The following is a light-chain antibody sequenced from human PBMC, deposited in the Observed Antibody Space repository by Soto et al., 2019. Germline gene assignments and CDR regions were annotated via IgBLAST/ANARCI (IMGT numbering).Light chain of an antibody. J-gene: IGKJ2*01. V-gene: IGKV1-5*03. Sequence: DIQMTQSPSTLSASVGDRVTITCRASQSISSWLAWYQQKPGKAPKLLIYKASNLESGVPSRFNGSKSGTEFTLTISNLQPDDFATYYCQQYNSYSFYSFGQGTNLEIK. CDR2: KAS. CDR1: QSISSW. CDR3: QQYNSYSFYS.